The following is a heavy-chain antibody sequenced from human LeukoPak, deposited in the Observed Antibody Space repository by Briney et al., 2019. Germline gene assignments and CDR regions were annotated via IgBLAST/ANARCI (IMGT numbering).Heavy chain of an antibody. CDR1: GYTSTGYY. J-gene: IGHJ3*02. Sequence: ASVKVSCKASGYTSTGYYMHWVRQAPGQGLEWMGWINPNSGGTNYAQKFQGWVTMTRDTSISTAYMELSRLRSDDTAVYYCARGVYYDMPAAAFDIWGQGTMVTVSS. D-gene: IGHD3-9*01. V-gene: IGHV1-2*04. CDR3: ARGVYYDMPAAAFDI. CDR2: INPNSGGT.